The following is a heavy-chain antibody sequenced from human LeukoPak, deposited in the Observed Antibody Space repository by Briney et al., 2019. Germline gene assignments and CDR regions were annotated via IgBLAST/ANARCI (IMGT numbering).Heavy chain of an antibody. CDR1: GYTFTNYC. J-gene: IGHJ6*02. CDR2: INPNSGGT. D-gene: IGHD2-2*01. CDR3: AREAAAALDGMDV. Sequence: ASVKVSCKASGYTFTNYCVSWVRQAPGQGLEWMGWINPNSGGTNYAQKSQGWVTMTRDTSISTAYMELSRLRSDDTAVYYCAREAAAALDGMDVWGQGTTVTVSS. V-gene: IGHV1-2*04.